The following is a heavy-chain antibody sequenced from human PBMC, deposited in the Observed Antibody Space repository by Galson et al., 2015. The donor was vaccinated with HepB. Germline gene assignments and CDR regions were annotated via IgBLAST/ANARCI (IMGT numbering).Heavy chain of an antibody. V-gene: IGHV3-74*01. Sequence: SLRLSCAVSGFIFSSYWMHWVRQAPGKGLVWVSRINSDGSRTYYADSVKGRFTISRDNAKSTVFLQMNILRDEDTAVYYCARGLSGRYGMDVWGQGTTVTVSS. D-gene: IGHD2-15*01. CDR1: GFIFSSYW. CDR3: ARGLSGRYGMDV. CDR2: INSDGSRT. J-gene: IGHJ6*02.